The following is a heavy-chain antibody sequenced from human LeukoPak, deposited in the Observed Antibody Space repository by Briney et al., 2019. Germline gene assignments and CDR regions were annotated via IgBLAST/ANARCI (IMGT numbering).Heavy chain of an antibody. CDR1: GLTLSSYS. CDR2: ISSSSSYI. J-gene: IGHJ4*02. V-gene: IGHV3-21*01. Sequence: PGGSLRHSCAASGLTLSSYSMNWVRQAPGKGLEWVSSISSSSSYIYYADSVKGRFTISRGNAKNSLYLQMNSLRAEDTAVYYCARDWSFDYWGQATLVTVSS. CDR3: ARDWSFDY. D-gene: IGHD2-8*02.